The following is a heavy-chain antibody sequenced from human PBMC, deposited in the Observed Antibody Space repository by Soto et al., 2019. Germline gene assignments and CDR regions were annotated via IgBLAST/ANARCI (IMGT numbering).Heavy chain of an antibody. CDR1: GGSISSGGYY. V-gene: IGHV4-31*03. D-gene: IGHD5-12*01. CDR3: ARDRMEGLRFIHYYYYGMDV. Sequence: SETLSLTCTVSGGSISSGGYYWSWIRQHPGKGLEWIGYIYYSGSTYYNPSLKSRVTISVDTSKNQFSLKLSSVTAADTAVYYCARDRMEGLRFIHYYYYGMDVWGQGTTVTVS. CDR2: IYYSGST. J-gene: IGHJ6*02.